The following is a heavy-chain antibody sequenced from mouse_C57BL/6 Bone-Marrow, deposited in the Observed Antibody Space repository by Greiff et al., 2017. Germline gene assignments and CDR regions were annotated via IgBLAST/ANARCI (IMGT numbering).Heavy chain of an antibody. CDR1: GYTFTSYW. Sequence: QVQLQQPGAELVMPGASVKLSCKASGYTFTSYWMHWVKQRPGQGLEWIGEIDPSDSYTNYNQKFKGKSTLTVDKSSSTAYMQLSSLTSEDSAVYYCARNLDYGNYNWYFDVWGTGTTVTVSS. J-gene: IGHJ1*03. V-gene: IGHV1-69*01. CDR2: IDPSDSYT. CDR3: ARNLDYGNYNWYFDV. D-gene: IGHD2-1*01.